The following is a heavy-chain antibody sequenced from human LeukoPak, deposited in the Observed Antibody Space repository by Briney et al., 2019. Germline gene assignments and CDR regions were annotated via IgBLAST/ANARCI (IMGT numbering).Heavy chain of an antibody. V-gene: IGHV3-7*03. CDR2: IKQDGSEK. CDR1: GFTFSSYW. Sequence: GGSLRLSCAASGFTFSSYWMSWVRQAPGKGLEWVANIKQDGSEKYYVDSVKGRFTISRDNSKNTLYLQMNSLRAEDTAVYYCAKVPRIVGGLAEYFQHWGQGTLVTVSS. J-gene: IGHJ1*01. CDR3: AKVPRIVGGLAEYFQH. D-gene: IGHD1-26*01.